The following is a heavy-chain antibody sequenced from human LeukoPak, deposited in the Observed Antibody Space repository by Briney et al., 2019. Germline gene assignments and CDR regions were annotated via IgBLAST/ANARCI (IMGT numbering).Heavy chain of an antibody. CDR1: GFTFSSYW. CDR2: ISGSGGST. Sequence: GGSLRLSCAASGFTFSSYWMHWVRQAPGKGLEWVSAISGSGGSTYYADSVKGRFTISRDNSKNTLYLQMNSLRAEDTAVYYCAKDGSLYCSGGSCYCDYWGQGTLVTVSS. V-gene: IGHV3-23*01. J-gene: IGHJ4*02. CDR3: AKDGSLYCSGGSCYCDY. D-gene: IGHD2-15*01.